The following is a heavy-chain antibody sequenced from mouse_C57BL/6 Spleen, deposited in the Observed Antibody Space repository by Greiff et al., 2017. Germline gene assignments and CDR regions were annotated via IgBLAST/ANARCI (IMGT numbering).Heavy chain of an antibody. J-gene: IGHJ4*01. D-gene: IGHD4-1*02. CDR3: ARGQLRDAMDY. V-gene: IGHV1-26*01. CDR1: GYTFTDYY. CDR2: INPNNGGT. Sequence: VQLQQSGPELVKPGASVKISCKASGYTFTDYYMNWVKQSHGKSLEWIGDINPNNGGTSYNQKFKGKATLTVDKSSSTAYMELRSLTSEDSAVYYCARGQLRDAMDYWGQGTSVTVSS.